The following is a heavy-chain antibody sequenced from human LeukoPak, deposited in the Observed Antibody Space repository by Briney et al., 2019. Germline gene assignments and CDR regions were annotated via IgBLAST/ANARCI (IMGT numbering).Heavy chain of an antibody. CDR2: ISTGSSYK. CDR3: ARDKGGYNYEYYFDS. J-gene: IGHJ4*02. V-gene: IGHV3-21*01. D-gene: IGHD5-18*01. Sequence: PGGSLRLSCAASGFTFSSYSMNWVRQAPGKGLEWVASISTGSSYKYYADLVMGRFTISRDNAENSLYLQMNSLRAEDTAVYFCARDKGGYNYEYYFDSWGQGVLVTVSS. CDR1: GFTFSSYS.